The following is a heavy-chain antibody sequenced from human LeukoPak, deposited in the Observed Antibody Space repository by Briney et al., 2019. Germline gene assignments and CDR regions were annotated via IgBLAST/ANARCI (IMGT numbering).Heavy chain of an antibody. CDR1: GFTFSSYG. Sequence: PGGSLRLSCAASGFTFSSYGMSWVRQAPGKGLEWVSAISGSAGSTYYADSVRGRFTISRDNAKNSLYLQMNSLRAEDTAVYYCARCTGRDAFDIWGQGTMVTVSA. V-gene: IGHV3-23*01. J-gene: IGHJ3*02. CDR2: ISGSAGST. CDR3: ARCTGRDAFDI. D-gene: IGHD2-8*02.